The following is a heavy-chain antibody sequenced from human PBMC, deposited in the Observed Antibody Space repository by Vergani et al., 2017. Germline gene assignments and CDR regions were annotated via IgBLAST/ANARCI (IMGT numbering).Heavy chain of an antibody. J-gene: IGHJ6*02. Sequence: QVQLVQSGAEVKKPGSSVKVSCKASGGTFNIYSVSWLRQAPGQGPEWMGGITPFFPTGHYAQKFQGRVTITAGESPTTVYMELGSLRSEDTAVYYCASRRTAENHPKPLCYFYGLDVWGQGTTVTVSS. CDR1: GGTFNIYS. V-gene: IGHV1-69*12. CDR2: ITPFFPTG. D-gene: IGHD2-21*02. CDR3: ASRRTAENHPKPLCYFYGLDV.